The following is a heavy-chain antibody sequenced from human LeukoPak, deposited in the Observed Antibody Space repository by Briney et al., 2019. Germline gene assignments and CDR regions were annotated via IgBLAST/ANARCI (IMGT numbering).Heavy chain of an antibody. CDR1: GFTFNNYI. J-gene: IGHJ6*03. V-gene: IGHV3-21*04. D-gene: IGHD2-15*01. CDR2: ISSSSDYI. CDR3: AKNGDRGAYCSGGSCYPYYYYNMDV. Sequence: PGGSLRLSCAASGFTFNNYIMNWVRQAPGKGLEWVSSISSSSDYIYYADSVKGRFTISRDNSKNTLYLQMNSLRAEDTAIYYCAKNGDRGAYCSGGSCYPYYYYNMDVWGKGTTVTISS.